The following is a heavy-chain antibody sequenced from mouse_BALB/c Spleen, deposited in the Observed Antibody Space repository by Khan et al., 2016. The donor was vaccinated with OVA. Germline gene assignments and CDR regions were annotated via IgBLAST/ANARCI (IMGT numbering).Heavy chain of an antibody. CDR3: VRDGASHRHDCWFAY. Sequence: QVQLQQSGAELARPGASVKMSCKASGFTFTSYTIHWIKLRPGQGLEWIGYINPSNGYTNYNQKFRDKATLTADKSSTTAYMQLSSLTSDDSAYYNSVRDGASHRHDCWFAYWGQGTLVTVSA. CDR2: INPSNGYT. D-gene: IGHD2-14*01. V-gene: IGHV1-4*01. CDR1: GFTFTSYT. J-gene: IGHJ3*01.